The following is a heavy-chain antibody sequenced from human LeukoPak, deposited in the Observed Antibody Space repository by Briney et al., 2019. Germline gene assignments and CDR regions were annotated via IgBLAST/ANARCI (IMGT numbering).Heavy chain of an antibody. CDR3: AKDRSYSSSWFDY. CDR1: GFTFSSYA. CDR2: ISGSGGST. J-gene: IGHJ4*02. Sequence: GGSLRLSCAASGFTFSSYAMSWVRQAPGKGLEWVSAISGSGGSTYYADSVKGRFTISRDNSKDTLYLQMNSLRAEDTAVYYCAKDRSYSSSWFDYWGQGTLVTVSS. V-gene: IGHV3-23*01. D-gene: IGHD6-13*01.